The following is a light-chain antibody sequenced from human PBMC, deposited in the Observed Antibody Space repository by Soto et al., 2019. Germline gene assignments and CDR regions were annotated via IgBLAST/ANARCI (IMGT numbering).Light chain of an antibody. CDR3: QQYGSSPGT. CDR1: QTVSNNY. V-gene: IGKV3-20*01. J-gene: IGKJ2*01. CDR2: GAS. Sequence: EIVLTQSPGTRSLSPGERATLSCRASQTVSNNYLAWYQQQPGRAPRLLIYGASSRATGIPDRFSGSVSGTDFTLTITRLEAEDFAVYYCQQYGSSPGTFGRGTKLEIK.